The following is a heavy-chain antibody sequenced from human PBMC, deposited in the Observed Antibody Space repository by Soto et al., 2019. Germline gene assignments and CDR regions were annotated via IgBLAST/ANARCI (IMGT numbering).Heavy chain of an antibody. CDR1: GGSISSGGYS. Sequence: SETLSLTCAVSGGSISSGGYSWSWIRQPPGKGLEWIGYIYHSGSTNYNPSLKSRVTISVDTSKKQFSLKLSSVTAAGTAVYYCARRYGGTFDYWGQGTLVTVSS. V-gene: IGHV4-30-2*05. CDR2: IYHSGST. CDR3: ARRYGGTFDY. J-gene: IGHJ4*02. D-gene: IGHD2-15*01.